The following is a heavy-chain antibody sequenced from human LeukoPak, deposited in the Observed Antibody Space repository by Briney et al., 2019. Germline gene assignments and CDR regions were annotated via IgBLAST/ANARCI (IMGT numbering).Heavy chain of an antibody. CDR2: ISGSGGST. J-gene: IGHJ4*02. V-gene: IGHV3-23*01. Sequence: GGSLRLSCAASGFTFSSYAMSWVRQAPGKGLEWVSAISGSGGSTYYAGSVKGRFTIPRDNSKNTLYLQMNSLRAEDTAVYYCAKDRLIRYFDWLFPYYFDYWGQGTLVTVSS. CDR1: GFTFSSYA. D-gene: IGHD3-9*01. CDR3: AKDRLIRYFDWLFPYYFDY.